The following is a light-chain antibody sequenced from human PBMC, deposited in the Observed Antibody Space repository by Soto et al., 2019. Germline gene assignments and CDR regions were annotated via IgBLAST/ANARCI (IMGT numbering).Light chain of an antibody. J-gene: IGKJ1*01. Sequence: EIVMTQSPATLSVSPGERATLSCRASQSVSSNLGWYQQKPGQAPRLLNYDASSRATGIPARFSGSGSGTEFTLSISSLQSEDFAVYYCQQYNNWPRTFGQGTKVEIK. V-gene: IGKV3-15*01. CDR1: QSVSSN. CDR2: DAS. CDR3: QQYNNWPRT.